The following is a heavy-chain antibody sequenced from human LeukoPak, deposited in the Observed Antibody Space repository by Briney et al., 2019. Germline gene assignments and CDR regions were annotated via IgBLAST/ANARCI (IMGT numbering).Heavy chain of an antibody. J-gene: IGHJ4*02. CDR1: GFTVNSNY. Sequence: GGSLRLSCAASGFTVNSNYMNWVRQAPGKGLEWVSVVYSDDTTYYADSVKGRFTISRDNSKNTLYLQMNSLRAEDTAVYYCARGRYSGTTYYFDYWGQGTLVTVSS. V-gene: IGHV3-53*01. CDR2: VYSDDTT. D-gene: IGHD5-12*01. CDR3: ARGRYSGTTYYFDY.